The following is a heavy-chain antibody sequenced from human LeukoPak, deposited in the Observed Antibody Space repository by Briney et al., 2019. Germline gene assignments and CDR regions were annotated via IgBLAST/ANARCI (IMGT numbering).Heavy chain of an antibody. J-gene: IGHJ4*02. CDR1: GFTFSDYA. CDR2: FKTNYNQV. V-gene: IGHV3-23*05. Sequence: GGSLRLSCVASGFTFSDYAMNWVRQAPGKGLEWVSTFKTNYNQVYYAESVRGRFTISTDNSKNTAYLQMNSLRVEDTALYYCARSVPDHTRFDFWGQGALVTVSS. D-gene: IGHD1-14*01. CDR3: ARSVPDHTRFDF.